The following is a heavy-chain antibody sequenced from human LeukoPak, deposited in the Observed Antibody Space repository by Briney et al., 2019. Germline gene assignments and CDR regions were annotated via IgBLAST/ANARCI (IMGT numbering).Heavy chain of an antibody. CDR2: INHSGST. CDR3: ARGLRGSSSAYPFSY. Sequence: SSETLSLTCAVYGGSSSGYYWSWIRQPPGKGLEWIGEINHSGSTNYNPSLKSRVTISVDTSKNQFSLKLSSVTAADTAVYYCARGLRGSSSAYPFSYWGQGTLVTVSS. J-gene: IGHJ4*02. CDR1: GGSSSGYY. V-gene: IGHV4-34*01. D-gene: IGHD6-13*01.